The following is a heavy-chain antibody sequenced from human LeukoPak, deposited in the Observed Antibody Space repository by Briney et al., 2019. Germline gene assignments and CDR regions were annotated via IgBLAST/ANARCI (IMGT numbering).Heavy chain of an antibody. CDR1: GASMSGNF. CDR3: ARDAGHQSDH. CDR2: IHHSGSA. D-gene: IGHD2-2*01. Sequence: PSETLSLTCNVSGASMSGNFWTWIRQPPGKGLEWIGYIHHSGSAFYSPSLKSRVTISLDTSKAQYSLILKSVTAADTAVYYCARDAGHQSDHWGQGTLITVSS. V-gene: IGHV4-59*01. J-gene: IGHJ4*02.